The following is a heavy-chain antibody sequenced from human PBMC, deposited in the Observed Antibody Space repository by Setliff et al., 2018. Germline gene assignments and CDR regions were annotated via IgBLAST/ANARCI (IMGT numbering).Heavy chain of an antibody. Sequence: SETLSLTCTVSGASFSGYYWSWIRQSPGKGLEWIGEINHLGGTNYNPSLRSRVTISVDTSKNLFSLKLRSVTAADTAVYYCAREGNPLKYDYWGQGTLVTVSS. CDR2: INHLGGT. J-gene: IGHJ4*02. CDR1: GASFSGYY. D-gene: IGHD1-1*01. V-gene: IGHV4-34*01. CDR3: AREGNPLKYDY.